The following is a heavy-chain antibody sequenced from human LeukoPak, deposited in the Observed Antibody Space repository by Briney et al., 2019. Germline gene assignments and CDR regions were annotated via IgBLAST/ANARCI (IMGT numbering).Heavy chain of an antibody. D-gene: IGHD3-16*01. V-gene: IGHV3-7*01. Sequence: TGGSLRLSCVASGFTISHYWMTWVRQAPGKGLEWVANIEKDGREKTYVDSVKGRFTIPRDNAKNSIFLQMNSLGVEDMATYYCVRDGGTDWYDPWGQGTLVSVSS. CDR3: VRDGGTDWYDP. J-gene: IGHJ5*02. CDR2: IEKDGREK. CDR1: GFTISHYW.